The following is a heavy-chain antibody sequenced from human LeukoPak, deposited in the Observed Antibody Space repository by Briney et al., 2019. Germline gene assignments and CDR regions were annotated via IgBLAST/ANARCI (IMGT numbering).Heavy chain of an antibody. J-gene: IGHJ4*02. CDR1: GGSISSNSYY. CDR2: IYYSGST. D-gene: IGHD3-10*01. Sequence: SETLSLTCTVSGGSISSNSYYWGWIRQPPGKGLEWIGNIYYSGSTYYNPSLKSRVTISVDTSKNQFFLKLSSVTAADTAMYYCARSYGSGSYSSYYFDYWGQGTLVTVSS. CDR3: ARSYGSGSYSSYYFDY. V-gene: IGHV4-39*01.